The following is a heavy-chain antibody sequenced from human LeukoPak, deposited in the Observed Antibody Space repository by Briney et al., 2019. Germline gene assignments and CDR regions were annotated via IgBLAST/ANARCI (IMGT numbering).Heavy chain of an antibody. CDR1: GGSISSYY. V-gene: IGHV4-59*12. J-gene: IGHJ3*02. Sequence: KSSETLSLTCTVSGGSISSYYWSWIRQPPGKGLEWIGYIYYSGSTNYNPSLKSRVTISVDTSKNQFSLKLSSVTAADTAVYYCTRLDGFVSDAFDIWGQGTMVTVSS. CDR3: TRLDGFVSDAFDI. CDR2: IYYSGST. D-gene: IGHD5-24*01.